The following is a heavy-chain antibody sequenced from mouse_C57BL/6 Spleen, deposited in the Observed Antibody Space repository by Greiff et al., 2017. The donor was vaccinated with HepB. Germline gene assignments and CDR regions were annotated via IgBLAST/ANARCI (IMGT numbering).Heavy chain of an antibody. CDR3: ARKDDYDWYFDV. Sequence: QVHVKQPGTELVKPGASVKLSCKASGYTFTSYWMHWVKQRPGQGLEWIGNINPSNGGTNYNEKFKSKATLTVDKSSSTAYMQLSSLTSEDSAVYYCARKDDYDWYFDVWGTGTTVTVSS. J-gene: IGHJ1*03. D-gene: IGHD2-4*01. CDR2: INPSNGGT. V-gene: IGHV1-53*01. CDR1: GYTFTSYW.